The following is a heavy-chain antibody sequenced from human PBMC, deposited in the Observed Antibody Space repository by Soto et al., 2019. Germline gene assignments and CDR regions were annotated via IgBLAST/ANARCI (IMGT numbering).Heavy chain of an antibody. CDR1: GYTFTSYA. CDR3: VAVEYGYY. J-gene: IGHJ4*02. D-gene: IGHD4-17*01. V-gene: IGHV1-3*01. CDR2: INAGNGNT. Sequence: QVQLVQSGAEVKKPGASVKVSCKTSGYTFTSYAVHWARQAPGQRLEWMGWINAGNGNTEYSQKFQGRVTFTRDTSASTAHMELSSLRSEDTAVYYCVAVEYGYYWGQGTLVTVSS.